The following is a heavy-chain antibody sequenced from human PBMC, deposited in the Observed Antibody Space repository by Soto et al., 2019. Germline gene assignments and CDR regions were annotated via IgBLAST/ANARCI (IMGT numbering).Heavy chain of an antibody. J-gene: IGHJ6*02. Sequence: ESLSRSGTVSGGSISSYYWSWIRQPPGKGLEWIGYIYYSGSTNYNPSLKSRVTISLDTSKNQFSLKLSSVTAAETAVYYCARDPARTDIVVVPAAIWHYGMDVWGQGTTVTVSS. CDR1: GGSISSYY. V-gene: IGHV4-59*01. CDR2: IYYSGST. CDR3: ARDPARTDIVVVPAAIWHYGMDV. D-gene: IGHD2-2*02.